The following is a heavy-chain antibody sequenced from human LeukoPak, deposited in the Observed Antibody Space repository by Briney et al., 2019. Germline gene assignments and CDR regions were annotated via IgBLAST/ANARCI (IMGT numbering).Heavy chain of an antibody. J-gene: IGHJ4*02. D-gene: IGHD6-19*01. V-gene: IGHV3-7*01. CDR1: GFTFSSYW. CDR2: IKEDGSIQ. CDR3: ARDVWTGVAVSDY. Sequence: GGSLRLSCVASGFTFSSYWMTWVRQAPGKGLEWLANIKEDGSIQYYLDSVRGRFAISRDNAKTSVYLQLNSLRADDTAVYYCARDVWTGVAVSDYWGQGTLVTVSS.